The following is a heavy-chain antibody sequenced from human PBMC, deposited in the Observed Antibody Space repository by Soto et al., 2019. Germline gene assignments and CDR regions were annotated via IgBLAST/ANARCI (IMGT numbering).Heavy chain of an antibody. Sequence: QLHLRESGPGLVKPSETLSLTCTVSGGSITSSSYYWGWIRQPPGKGLEWIGSIYYSGSTYYNPSLKVRVPISVDTSKNQFSLKLSSVTAADTAVYYCATQEVGGSYVYTFDPWGQGTLVTVSS. CDR3: ATQEVGGSYVYTFDP. V-gene: IGHV4-39*01. CDR2: IYYSGST. CDR1: GGSITSSSYY. D-gene: IGHD1-26*01. J-gene: IGHJ5*02.